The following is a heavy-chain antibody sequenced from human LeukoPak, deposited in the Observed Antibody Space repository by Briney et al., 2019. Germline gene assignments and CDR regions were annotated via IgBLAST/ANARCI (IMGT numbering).Heavy chain of an antibody. CDR2: MNPNSGNT. J-gene: IGHJ4*02. CDR1: GYTFTSYY. Sequence: ASVKVSCKASGYTFTSYYMHWVRQAPGQGLEWMGWMNPNSGNTGYAQTFQGRVTMTRSTSISTAYMELSTLRFEDTAVYYCIRSVRNGHFDYWGQGTLVTVSS. CDR3: IRSVRNGHFDY. D-gene: IGHD2-8*01. V-gene: IGHV1-8*02.